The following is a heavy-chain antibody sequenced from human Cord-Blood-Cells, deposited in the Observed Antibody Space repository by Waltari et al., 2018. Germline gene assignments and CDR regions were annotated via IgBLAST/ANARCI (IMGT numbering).Heavy chain of an antibody. CDR3: ARDPTMVRGVIDY. J-gene: IGHJ4*02. V-gene: IGHV3-30*04. D-gene: IGHD3-10*01. Sequence: QVQLVESGGGVVQPGRSLRLSCAASGFTFSSYAMHWVRQATGKGLEWVAVISYDGSNKYYADSVKGRFTISRDNSKNTLYLQMNSLRAEDTAVYYCARDPTMVRGVIDYWGQGTLVTISS. CDR1: GFTFSSYA. CDR2: ISYDGSNK.